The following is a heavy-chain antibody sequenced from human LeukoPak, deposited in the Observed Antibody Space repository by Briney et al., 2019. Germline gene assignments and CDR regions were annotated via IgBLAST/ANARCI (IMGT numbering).Heavy chain of an antibody. CDR2: ISYGGNT. CDR1: GGSITTYY. CDR3: ARHSSTWSWFDP. D-gene: IGHD6-13*01. J-gene: IGHJ5*02. V-gene: IGHV4-59*08. Sequence: SETLSLTCTVSGGSITTYYWSWIRQPPGKGLEWIAYISYGGNTNYNPSLKSRVTISVDTSKNQFSLKLSSVTAADTAVYYCARHSSTWSWFDPWGQGTLVTVSS.